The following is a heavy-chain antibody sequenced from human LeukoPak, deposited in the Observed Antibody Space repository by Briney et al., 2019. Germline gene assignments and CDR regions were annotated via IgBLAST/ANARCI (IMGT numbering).Heavy chain of an antibody. CDR3: ARDSSYYGSGSYLPDY. V-gene: IGHV3-33*01. CDR2: IWYDGSNK. J-gene: IGHJ4*02. Sequence: GGSLRLSCAASGFTFSSYGMHWVRQAPGKGLEWVAVIWYDGSNKYYADSVKGRFTISRDNSKNTLYLQMNSLRAEDTAVYYCARDSSYYGSGSYLPDYWGQGTLVTVSS. CDR1: GFTFSSYG. D-gene: IGHD3-10*01.